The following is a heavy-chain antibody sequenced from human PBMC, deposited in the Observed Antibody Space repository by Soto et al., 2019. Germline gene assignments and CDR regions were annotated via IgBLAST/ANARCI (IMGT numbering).Heavy chain of an antibody. CDR1: GYTFSNYG. CDR3: ARSLGSGTGFDY. CDR2: ISGYNGDT. V-gene: IGHV1-18*01. D-gene: IGHD3-10*01. J-gene: IGHJ4*02. Sequence: QIQLVQSAAEVLKPGASVKVSCKASGYTFSNYGISWVRQAPGQGLEWTAWISGYNGDTKTAQSLQGRVTVTTDTSTSKAYMELRSLRSDDTAIYYCARSLGSGTGFDYWGQGTLVTVSS.